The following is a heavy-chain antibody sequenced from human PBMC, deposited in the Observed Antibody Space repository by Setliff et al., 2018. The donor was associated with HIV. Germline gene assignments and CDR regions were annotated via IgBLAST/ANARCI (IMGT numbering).Heavy chain of an antibody. D-gene: IGHD6-19*01. CDR3: ARGSCSGCYLSDY. J-gene: IGHJ4*02. V-gene: IGHV1-3*01. Sequence: ASVKVSCKASGYTFTSYAMHWVRQAPGQRLEWMGWINAGTGNTKYSQNFQGRVTFTRDTSANTAYMELSSLRSEDTAVYYCARGSCSGCYLSDYWGLGTLVT. CDR1: GYTFTSYA. CDR2: INAGTGNT.